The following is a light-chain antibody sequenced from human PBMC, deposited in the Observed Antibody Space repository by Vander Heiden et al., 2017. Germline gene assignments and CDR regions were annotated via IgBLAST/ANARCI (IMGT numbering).Light chain of an antibody. J-gene: IGLJ1*01. CDR3: CSYAGSYTFV. V-gene: IGLV2-11*01. Sequence: LTQPRSVSGSPGQSVTIFCTGTSSDVGGYNYVSWYQQHPGKAPKLMIYDVSKRPSGVPDRFSGSKSGNTASLTISGLQAEDEADYYCCSYAGSYTFVFGTGTKVTVL. CDR2: DVS. CDR1: SSDVGGYNY.